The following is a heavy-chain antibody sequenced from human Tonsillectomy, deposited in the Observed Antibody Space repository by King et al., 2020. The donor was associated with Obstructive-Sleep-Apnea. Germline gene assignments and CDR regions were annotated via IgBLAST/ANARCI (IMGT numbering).Heavy chain of an antibody. Sequence: QLLESGGGLVKPGGSLRLSCAASGFTFSNYAMTWVRQAPGKGLEWVSAISGTASSTYYADSVKGRFTISRDNSKNTLYLQMNSLRAEDTAVYHCVKDGGPVVTSWYFYYDGMDVWGQGTTVTVSS. J-gene: IGHJ6*02. D-gene: IGHD2-2*01. CDR3: VKDGGPVVTSWYFYYDGMDV. V-gene: IGHV3-23*01. CDR1: GFTFSNYA. CDR2: ISGTASST.